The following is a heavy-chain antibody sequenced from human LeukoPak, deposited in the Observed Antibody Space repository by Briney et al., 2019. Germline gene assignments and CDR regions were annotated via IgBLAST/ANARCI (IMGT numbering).Heavy chain of an antibody. CDR1: GYTFTSYD. V-gene: IGHV1-8*01. Sequence: ASVKVSCKASGYTFTSYDVNWVRQATGQGLEWMGWMNPNSGNTGYAQKFQGRVTMTWNTSISTAYMELSSLRSEDTAVYYCARGFSSGSYSRFDPWGQGTLVTVSS. D-gene: IGHD1-26*01. CDR3: ARGFSSGSYSRFDP. CDR2: MNPNSGNT. J-gene: IGHJ5*02.